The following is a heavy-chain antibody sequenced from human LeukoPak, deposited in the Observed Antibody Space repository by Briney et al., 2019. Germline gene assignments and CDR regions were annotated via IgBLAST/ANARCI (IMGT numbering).Heavy chain of an antibody. V-gene: IGHV5-51*01. J-gene: IGHJ4*02. CDR2: IYPGDSDT. Sequence: GESLKISCKGSGYRFTNYWIGWVRQMPGKGLEWMGIIYPGDSDTRYSPSFQGQVTILVDKSINTAYLQWSSLTATDTAMYYCATLHYYYDSHGPFDYWGQGTLVTVSS. CDR1: GYRFTNYW. D-gene: IGHD3-22*01. CDR3: ATLHYYYDSHGPFDY.